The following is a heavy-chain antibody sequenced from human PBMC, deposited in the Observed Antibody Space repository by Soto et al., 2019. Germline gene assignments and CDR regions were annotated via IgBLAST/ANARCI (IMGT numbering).Heavy chain of an antibody. J-gene: IGHJ6*02. Sequence: GESLKISCKGSGYSFTSYWIGWVRQMPGKGLEWMGIIYPGDSDTRYSPSFQGQVTISADKSISTAYLQWSSLKASDTAMYYCARGPQGGSASYYSYYYGMDVWGQGTTVTVSS. CDR3: ARGPQGGSASYYSYYYGMDV. CDR2: IYPGDSDT. V-gene: IGHV5-51*01. CDR1: GYSFTSYW. D-gene: IGHD3-10*01.